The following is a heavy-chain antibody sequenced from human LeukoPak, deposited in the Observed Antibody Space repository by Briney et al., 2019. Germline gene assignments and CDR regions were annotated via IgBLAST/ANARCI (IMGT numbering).Heavy chain of an antibody. J-gene: IGHJ4*02. D-gene: IGHD3-10*01. CDR2: INHSGST. CDR3: ARERRGSGADIDY. V-gene: IGHV4-34*01. Sequence: SETLSLTCAVYGRSFSGYYWSWIRQPPGKGLEWIGEINHSGSTNYNPSLKSRVTISVDTSKNQFSLKLSSVTAADTAVYYCARERRGSGADIDYWGQGTLVTVSS. CDR1: GRSFSGYY.